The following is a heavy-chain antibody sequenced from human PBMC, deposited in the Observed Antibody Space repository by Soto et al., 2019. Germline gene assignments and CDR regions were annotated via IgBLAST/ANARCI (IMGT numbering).Heavy chain of an antibody. CDR3: AKDRYFHDSNGYPLDY. Sequence: EVQLLESGGGLVQPGGSLRLSCAASGFTFSSYAMSWVRQAPGKGLEWVSVISGSGGNTYYADSVKGRFTISRDNSQNTLYLQMNSLRGEDTAVYFCAKDRYFHDSNGYPLDYWGQGTLVTVSS. V-gene: IGHV3-23*01. J-gene: IGHJ4*02. CDR2: ISGSGGNT. CDR1: GFTFSSYA. D-gene: IGHD3-22*01.